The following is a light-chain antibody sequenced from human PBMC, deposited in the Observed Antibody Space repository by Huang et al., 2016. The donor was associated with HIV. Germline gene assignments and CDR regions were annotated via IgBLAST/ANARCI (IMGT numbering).Light chain of an antibody. V-gene: IGKV3-11*01. CDR2: DAT. J-gene: IGKJ3*01. CDR1: QSVSSY. CDR3: QQRSNWLLA. Sequence: EIVLTPSPATLSLSPGKRATLSCRSSQSVSSYLAWYQHKPGQAPRLLIYDATNTATCIPARFSGRGTGTDFTLTISSLGTDDYAVYYSQQRSNWLLAFGPGTKVDIK.